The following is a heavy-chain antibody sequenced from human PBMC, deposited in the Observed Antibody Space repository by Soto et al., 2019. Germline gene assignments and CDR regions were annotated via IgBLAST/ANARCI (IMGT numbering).Heavy chain of an antibody. J-gene: IGHJ4*02. CDR1: GFIFSTYA. CDR3: AKDLSSLGWLALGAPFDS. CDR2: ISSNGDST. V-gene: IGHV3-23*01. D-gene: IGHD3-22*01. Sequence: HPGGSLRLSCAASGFIFSTYAMNWVRQAPGKGLEWVSAISSNGDSTYYAESVRGRFTISRDNSINTLYLQMRSLRPDDTAVYYCAKDLSSLGWLALGAPFDSWGPGTLVTVSS.